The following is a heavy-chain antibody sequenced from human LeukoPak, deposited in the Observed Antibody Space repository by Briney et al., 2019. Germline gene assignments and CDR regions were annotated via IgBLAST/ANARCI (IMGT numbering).Heavy chain of an antibody. V-gene: IGHV1-69*05. J-gene: IGHJ6*03. CDR2: IIPIFGTA. CDR3: ASYDILTGYYTPPYYYYFVDF. D-gene: IGHD3-9*01. CDR1: GGTFSSYA. Sequence: SVKVSCKASGGTFSSYAISWVRQAPGQGLEWMGGIIPIFGTANYAQKFQGRVTITTDESTSTAYMELSSLRSEATAVYYCASYDILTGYYTPPYYYYFVDFWDKGTTVIVSS.